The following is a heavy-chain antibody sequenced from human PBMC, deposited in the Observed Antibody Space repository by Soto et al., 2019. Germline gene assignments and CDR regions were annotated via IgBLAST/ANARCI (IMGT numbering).Heavy chain of an antibody. CDR3: AKDVEGGYDYIWGSYRWDYFDY. Sequence: GGSLRLSCAASGFTFSSYAMSWVRQAPGKGLEWVSAISGSGGSTYYADSVKGRFTISRDNSKNTLYLQMNSLRAEDTAVYYCAKDVEGGYDYIWGSYRWDYFDYWGQGTLVTVSS. J-gene: IGHJ4*02. CDR1: GFTFSSYA. V-gene: IGHV3-23*01. CDR2: ISGSGGST. D-gene: IGHD3-16*02.